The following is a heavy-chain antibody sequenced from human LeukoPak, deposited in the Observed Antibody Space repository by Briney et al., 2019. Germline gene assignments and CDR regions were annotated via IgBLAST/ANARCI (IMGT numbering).Heavy chain of an antibody. J-gene: IGHJ4*02. CDR1: GGSISSYY. D-gene: IGHD5-24*01. CDR3: ARQGSREMASLI. CDR2: ISTGGST. V-gene: IGHV4-4*09. Sequence: SETLSLTCTVSGGSISSYYWSWIRQPPGKGLEWIGYISTGGSTDYNSSLKSRVTMSVDTSKNQFSLNLSSVTAADTAVYYCARQGSREMASLIWGQGTLVTVSS.